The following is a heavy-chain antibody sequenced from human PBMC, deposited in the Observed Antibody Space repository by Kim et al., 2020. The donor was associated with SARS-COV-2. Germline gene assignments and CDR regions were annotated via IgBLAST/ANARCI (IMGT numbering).Heavy chain of an antibody. CDR1: GFSFSFYA. J-gene: IGHJ4*02. V-gene: IGHV3-23*01. D-gene: IGHD3-10*01. CDR3: ARYASGTFNYFDF. Sequence: GGSLRHSCITSGFSFSFYALTWVRQAPGKGLEWVSAIYSDGRTFYADSVMGRFTTSKDNSRDTLYLQMNGLRSEDTALYYCARYASGTFNYFDFWGRGALVTVSS. CDR2: IYSDGRT.